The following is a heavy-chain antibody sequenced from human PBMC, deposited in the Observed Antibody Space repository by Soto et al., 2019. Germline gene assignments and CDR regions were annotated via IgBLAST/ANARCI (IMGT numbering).Heavy chain of an antibody. CDR1: GYTFTSYA. V-gene: IGHV1-3*01. Sequence: ASVKVSCKASGYTFTSYAMHWVRQAPGQRLEWMGWINAGNGNTKYSQKFQGRVTITRDTSASTAYMELSSLRSEDTAVYYCARGYSSGFSWFDPWGQGTLVIVSS. J-gene: IGHJ5*02. CDR2: INAGNGNT. CDR3: ARGYSSGFSWFDP. D-gene: IGHD6-19*01.